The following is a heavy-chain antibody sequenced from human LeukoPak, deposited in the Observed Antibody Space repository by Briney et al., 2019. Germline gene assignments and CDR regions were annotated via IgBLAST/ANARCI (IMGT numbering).Heavy chain of an antibody. Sequence: PGGSLRLSCAASGFTFNSYAVSWVRQAPGKGLEWVSTISGSGDRTSYADSVKGRFTISRDNSKNTLFLQMNSLRAEDTAVYYCAKDRIGGVAVAGKGRWFDPWGQGTLVTVSS. CDR2: ISGSGDRT. CDR3: AKDRIGGVAVAGKGRWFDP. D-gene: IGHD6-19*01. J-gene: IGHJ5*02. CDR1: GFTFNSYA. V-gene: IGHV3-23*01.